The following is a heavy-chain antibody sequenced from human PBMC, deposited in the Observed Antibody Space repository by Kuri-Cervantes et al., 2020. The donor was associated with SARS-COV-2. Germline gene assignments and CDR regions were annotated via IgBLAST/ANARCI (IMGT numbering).Heavy chain of an antibody. D-gene: IGHD6-13*01. J-gene: IGHJ6*03. V-gene: IGHV3-21*01. CDR2: ISSISSYI. CDR1: GFTFSSNS. Sequence: GGSRRLSCAASGFTFSSNSMIWVSQAPGKGLEWVSSISSISSYIYYADSVKGRFTISRNNAKNSLYLQMNSLRAEDTAVYYCAREAAAPDCYYYYYMDVWGKGTTVTVSS. CDR3: AREAAAPDCYYYYYMDV.